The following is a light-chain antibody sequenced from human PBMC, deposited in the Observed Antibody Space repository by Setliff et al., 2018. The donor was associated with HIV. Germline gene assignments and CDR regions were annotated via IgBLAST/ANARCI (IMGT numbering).Light chain of an antibody. CDR2: DVG. CDR3: SSYTTSRPV. CDR1: SSDVGGYNY. Sequence: QSALTQPAFVSGSPGQSITISCTGTSSDVGGYNYVSWYQQHPGKAPKLMIYDVGTRPSGVSNRFSGSKSGNTASLTISGLQAEDEADYYCSSYTTSRPVFGGGTKVTVL. V-gene: IGLV2-14*01. J-gene: IGLJ2*01.